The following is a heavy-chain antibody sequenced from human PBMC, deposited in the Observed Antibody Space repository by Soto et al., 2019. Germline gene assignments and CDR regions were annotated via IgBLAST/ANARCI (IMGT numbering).Heavy chain of an antibody. J-gene: IGHJ3*02. CDR1: GFTFSSYA. D-gene: IGHD2-15*01. Sequence: GGSLRLSCAASGFTFSSYAMSWVRQAPGKGLEWVSAISGSGGSTYYADSVKGRFTISRDNSKNTLYLQMNSLRAEDTAVYYCAKDGYCSGGSCSEGTYAAFDIWGQGTMVTVSS. V-gene: IGHV3-23*01. CDR2: ISGSGGST. CDR3: AKDGYCSGGSCSEGTYAAFDI.